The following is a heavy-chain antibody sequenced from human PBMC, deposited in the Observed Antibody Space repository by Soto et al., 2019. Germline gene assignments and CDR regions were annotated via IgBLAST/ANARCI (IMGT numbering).Heavy chain of an antibody. D-gene: IGHD4-17*01. CDR3: ARDLGYSDFDVHY. CDR2: IYHSGST. J-gene: IGHJ4*02. Sequence: PSETLSLTCAVSGGSISSSNCWSWVRQPPGKGLEWIGEIYHSGSTNYNPSLKSRVAISVDTSKNQFSLKLSSVTAADTAVYYCARDLGYSDFDVHYWGQGTLVTV. V-gene: IGHV4-4*02. CDR1: GGSISSSNC.